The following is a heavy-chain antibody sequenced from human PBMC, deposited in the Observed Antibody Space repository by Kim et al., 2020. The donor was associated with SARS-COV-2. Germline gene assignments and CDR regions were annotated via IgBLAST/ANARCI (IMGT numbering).Heavy chain of an antibody. J-gene: IGHJ5*02. D-gene: IGHD3-3*01. CDR2: VFHTEGA. CDR3: VRHNFGFMFAT. Sequence: SETLSLTCAISGDSITSETWWSWVRQPPGQGLEWIGEVFHTEGATYSPSLKSRVTMSPDKSKNQFSVSLRSVTAAATAVYYCVRHNFGFMFATWGQGIPVT. V-gene: IGHV4-4*02. CDR1: GDSITSETW.